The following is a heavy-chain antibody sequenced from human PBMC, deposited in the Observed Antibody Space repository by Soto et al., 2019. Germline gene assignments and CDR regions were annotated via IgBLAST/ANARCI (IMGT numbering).Heavy chain of an antibody. CDR3: AGIPVDTSMIYWREA. Sequence: PDTLCLTKSVSGGFVRSGDYYWSWIRQPPGKGLGWIGYIYYSGNTNYNPSLKSRVIISVDTSKNLFSLKLTSVTAADTAVYYSAGIPVDTSMIYWREAWGKGTLVKVS. V-gene: IGHV4-61*08. CDR1: GGFVRSGDYY. J-gene: IGHJ5*02. D-gene: IGHD5-18*01. CDR2: IYYSGNT.